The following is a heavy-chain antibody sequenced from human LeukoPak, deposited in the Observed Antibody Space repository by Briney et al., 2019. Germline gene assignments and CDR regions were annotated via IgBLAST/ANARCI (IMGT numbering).Heavy chain of an antibody. J-gene: IGHJ4*02. V-gene: IGHV3-21*01. Sequence: SGGSLRLSCAASGFTFSSYSMNWVRQAPGKGLEWVSSISSSSSYIYYADSVKGRFTISRDNAKNSLYLQMNSLRAEDTAVYYCARSDRGYCSSTSCRGRNDYWGQGTLVTVSS. D-gene: IGHD2-2*01. CDR1: GFTFSSYS. CDR3: ARSDRGYCSSTSCRGRNDY. CDR2: ISSSSSYI.